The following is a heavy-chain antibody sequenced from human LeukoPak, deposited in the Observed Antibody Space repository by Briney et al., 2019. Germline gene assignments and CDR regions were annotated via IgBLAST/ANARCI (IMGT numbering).Heavy chain of an antibody. V-gene: IGHV3-7*01. D-gene: IGHD4-17*01. CDR2: IQQDGSQK. Sequence: AGGSLRLSCAASGFTFSSYWMSWVRQAPGKGLEWVATIQQDGSQKYVDSVKGRFTISRDNAKNSLYLQMNSLRAEDTAVYYCARESGSVTSEVDFDYWGQGTLVAVSS. J-gene: IGHJ4*02. CDR3: ARESGSVTSEVDFDY. CDR1: GFTFSSYW.